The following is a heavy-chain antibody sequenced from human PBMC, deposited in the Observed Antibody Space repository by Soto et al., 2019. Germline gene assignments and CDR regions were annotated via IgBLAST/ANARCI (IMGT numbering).Heavy chain of an antibody. CDR2: IYSGGST. J-gene: IGHJ6*02. Sequence: GGSLRLSCAASGLSVSSSYISWVRQVPWEGLEWVSVIYSGGSTHDADYVKGRFSVSRDTSKNTVDLQMNSLRVDDTAVYYCGTSSRKDYHFAMDVWGQGTAVTVSS. V-gene: IGHV3-53*01. CDR3: GTSSRKDYHFAMDV. CDR1: GLSVSSSY. D-gene: IGHD6-6*01.